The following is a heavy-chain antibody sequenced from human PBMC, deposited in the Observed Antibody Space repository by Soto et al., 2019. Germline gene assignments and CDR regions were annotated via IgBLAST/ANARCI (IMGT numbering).Heavy chain of an antibody. CDR3: ARSKWPGDYYYYGMDV. V-gene: IGHV4-34*01. J-gene: IGHJ6*02. CDR2: INHSGST. D-gene: IGHD5-12*01. CDR1: GGPFSGYY. Sequence: SETLSLTCAVYGGPFSGYYWSWIRQPPGKGLEWIGEINHSGSTNYNPSLKSRVTISVDTSKNQFSLKLSSVTAADTAVYYCARSKWPGDYYYYGMDVWGQGTTVTVSS.